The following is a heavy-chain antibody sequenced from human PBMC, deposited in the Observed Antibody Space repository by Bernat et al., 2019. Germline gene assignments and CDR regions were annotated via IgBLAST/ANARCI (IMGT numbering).Heavy chain of an antibody. CDR2: ISGSGGST. CDR3: EKDLMLPDGYLGNDAFDI. V-gene: IGHV3-23*04. D-gene: IGHD5-24*01. J-gene: IGHJ3*02. Sequence: EVQLVESGGGLVQPGGSLRLSCAASGFTFSSYAMSWVRQAPGKGLEWVSAISGSGGSTYYADSVKGRFTISRDNSKNTLYLQMNSLRAEDTAVYYCEKDLMLPDGYLGNDAFDIWGQGTMVTVSS. CDR1: GFTFSSYA.